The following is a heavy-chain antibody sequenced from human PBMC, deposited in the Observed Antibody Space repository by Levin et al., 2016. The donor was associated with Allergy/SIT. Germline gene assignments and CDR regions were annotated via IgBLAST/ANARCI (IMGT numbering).Heavy chain of an antibody. V-gene: IGHV4-59*01. D-gene: IGHD6-19*01. Sequence: WIRQPPGKGLEWIGYIYHSGSTHYNPSLKSRVTISVDTSKIQFSLKLTSVTAADTAVYYCARVRSTGWPDAFDIWGQGTMVTVSS. CDR2: IYHSGST. J-gene: IGHJ3*02. CDR3: ARVRSTGWPDAFDI.